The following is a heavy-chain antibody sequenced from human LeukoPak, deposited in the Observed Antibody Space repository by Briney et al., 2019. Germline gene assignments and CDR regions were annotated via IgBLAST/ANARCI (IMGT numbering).Heavy chain of an antibody. D-gene: IGHD4-11*01. CDR3: ARDAIVRDYSNSDY. J-gene: IGHJ4*02. CDR1: GYTFTGYY. CDR2: INPNSGGT. Sequence: GASVKVSCKASGYTFTGYYIHWVQQAPGQGLEWMGWINPNSGGTNYAQKFQGGVTMTRDTSISTAYMELSRLTSDDTAVYYCARDAIVRDYSNSDYWGQGTLVTVSS. V-gene: IGHV1-2*02.